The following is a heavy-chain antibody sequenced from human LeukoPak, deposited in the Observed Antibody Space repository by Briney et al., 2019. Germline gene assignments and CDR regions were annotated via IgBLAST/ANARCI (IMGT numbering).Heavy chain of an antibody. CDR2: INYLGLRT. D-gene: IGHD1-26*01. Sequence: GGSLRLSCAASGFSFGDSDMNWFRQAPGEGPQWVANINYLGLRTYYADSVKGRFTIARDNSKNMLSLQMDGLRVEDTALYYCAKDPNWEGGYWGQGTLVTVSS. V-gene: IGHV3-23*01. CDR1: GFSFGDSD. J-gene: IGHJ4*02. CDR3: AKDPNWEGGY.